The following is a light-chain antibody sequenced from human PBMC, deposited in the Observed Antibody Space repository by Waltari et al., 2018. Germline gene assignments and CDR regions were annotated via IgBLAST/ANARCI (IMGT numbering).Light chain of an antibody. CDR3: QQYNSPRT. V-gene: IGKV1-5*01. CDR1: QSISSW. Sequence: DIQMTQSPSTLSASVGDRVTITCRASQSISSWLAWYQQKPGKAPKLLTYDASSLESGVPSRFSGSGSGTEFTLTISSLQPDDFATYYCQQYNSPRTFGQGTKVEIK. CDR2: DAS. J-gene: IGKJ1*01.